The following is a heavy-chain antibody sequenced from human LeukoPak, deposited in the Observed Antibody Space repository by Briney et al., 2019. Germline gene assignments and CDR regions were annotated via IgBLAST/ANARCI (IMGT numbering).Heavy chain of an antibody. J-gene: IGHJ4*02. CDR2: ISSSGSTI. Sequence: GGSLRLSCAASGFTFSDYYMSWIRQAPGKGLEWVSYISSSGSTIYYADSVKGRFTISRDNAKNSLYLQMNSLRAEDTAVYYCAREWRWLQYGYYFDYWGQGTLVTVSS. CDR3: AREWRWLQYGYYFDY. V-gene: IGHV3-11*04. D-gene: IGHD5-24*01. CDR1: GFTFSDYY.